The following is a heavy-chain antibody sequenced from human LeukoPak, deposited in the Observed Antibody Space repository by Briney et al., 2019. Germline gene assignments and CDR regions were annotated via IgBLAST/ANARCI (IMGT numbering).Heavy chain of an antibody. D-gene: IGHD2-15*01. Sequence: GGSLRLSCAASGFTFSSYAMSWVRQAPGKGLEWVSAISGSGGSTYYADSVKGRFTISRDNSKNTLYLQMNSLRAEDTAVYYCAKDLHDCSGGSYRRASFDYWGQGTLVTVSS. V-gene: IGHV3-23*01. CDR1: GFTFSSYA. CDR3: AKDLHDCSGGSYRRASFDY. CDR2: ISGSGGST. J-gene: IGHJ4*02.